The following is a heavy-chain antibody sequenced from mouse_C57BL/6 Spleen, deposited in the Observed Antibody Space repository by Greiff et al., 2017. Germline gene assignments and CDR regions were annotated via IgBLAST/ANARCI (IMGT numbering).Heavy chain of an antibody. CDR3: ARNQAGRGFDY. CDR2: IWTCGGS. V-gene: IGHV2-9-1*01. Sequence: QVQLQQSGPGLVAPSQSLSITCTVSGFSLTSYAISWVRQPPGKGLEWLGVIWTCGGSNYNSALKSRLSISKDNSKSQVFLKMNSLQTDDTARYYCARNQAGRGFDYWGQGTTRTVSS. J-gene: IGHJ2*01. D-gene: IGHD3-2*02. CDR1: GFSLTSYA.